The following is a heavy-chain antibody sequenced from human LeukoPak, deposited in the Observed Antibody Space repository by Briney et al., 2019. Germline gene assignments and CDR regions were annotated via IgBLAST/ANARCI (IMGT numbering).Heavy chain of an antibody. Sequence: GGSLRLSCAASEFSVGSNYMTWVRQAPGKGLEWVSLIYSGGSTYYADSVKGRFTISRDNSKNTLYLQMNSLRAEDTAVYYCAKTGSTVTTWGYYCFDYWGQGTLVTVSS. D-gene: IGHD4-17*01. CDR3: AKTGSTVTTWGYYCFDY. CDR2: IYSGGST. V-gene: IGHV3-66*01. CDR1: EFSVGSNY. J-gene: IGHJ4*02.